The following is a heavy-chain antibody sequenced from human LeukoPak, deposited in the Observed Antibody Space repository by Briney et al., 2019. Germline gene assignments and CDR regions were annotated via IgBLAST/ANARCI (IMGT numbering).Heavy chain of an antibody. J-gene: IGHJ4*02. Sequence: ASVKVSCKASGGTFSSYAISWVRQAPGQGLEWMGGIIPIFGTANYAQKFQGRVTITADESTSTAYMELSSLRSEDTAVYYCARGYYDSSGYYFGDDYWGQGTLVTVSS. CDR1: GGTFSSYA. CDR3: ARGYYDSSGYYFGDDY. V-gene: IGHV1-69*13. D-gene: IGHD3-22*01. CDR2: IIPIFGTA.